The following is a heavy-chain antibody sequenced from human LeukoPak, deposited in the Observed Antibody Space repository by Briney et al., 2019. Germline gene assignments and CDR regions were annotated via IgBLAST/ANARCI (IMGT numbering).Heavy chain of an antibody. CDR3: ARGSYDFWSGYPYYFDY. Sequence: GASVKVSCKASGGTFSRYAISWVRQAPGQGLEWMGGIIPIFGTANYAQKFQGRVTITADKSTSTAYMELRSLRSDDTAVYYCARGSYDFWSGYPYYFDYWGQGTLVTVSS. D-gene: IGHD3-3*01. V-gene: IGHV1-69*06. CDR1: GGTFSRYA. CDR2: IIPIFGTA. J-gene: IGHJ4*02.